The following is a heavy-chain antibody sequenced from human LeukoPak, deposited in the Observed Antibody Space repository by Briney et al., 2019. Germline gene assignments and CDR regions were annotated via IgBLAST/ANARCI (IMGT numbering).Heavy chain of an antibody. CDR3: ARSLDF. CDR2: IKQDGSEK. J-gene: IGHJ4*02. Sequence: GGSLRLSCEVSGFTLSNYWMDWVRQAPGKGLEWVANIKQDGSEKYCVDSVKGRFTISSDNAKNSVYLQMNSLRVEDTAVYYCARSLDFWGQGTLVTVSS. V-gene: IGHV3-7*01. CDR1: GFTLSNYW.